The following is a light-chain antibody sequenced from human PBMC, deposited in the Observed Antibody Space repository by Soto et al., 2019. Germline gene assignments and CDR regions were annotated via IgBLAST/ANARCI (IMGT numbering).Light chain of an antibody. CDR3: AAWDDSLNGLV. CDR2: NNN. CDR1: SSNIGSNT. Sequence: QSVLTQQPSASGTPGQRVTISCSGSSSNIGSNTVNWYQQLPGTAPKLLIYNNNQRPSGVPDRFSGSKSGTSASLAISGLQSEDEGDYYCAAWDDSLNGLVFGTGTKLTVL. J-gene: IGLJ1*01. V-gene: IGLV1-44*01.